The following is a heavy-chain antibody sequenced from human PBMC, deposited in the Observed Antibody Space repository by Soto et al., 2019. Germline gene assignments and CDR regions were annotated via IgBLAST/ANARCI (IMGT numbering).Heavy chain of an antibody. D-gene: IGHD3-22*01. Sequence: QVQLVQSGAEVKKPGSSVKVSCTASGDTFSSYAISWVRQAPGQGLEWMGGIIPIFGTANYAQKFQGRVTITADESTSTAYMELSSLRSEDPAVYYCARDGSGYRSRASPMDVWGQGTTVTVSS. V-gene: IGHV1-69*01. J-gene: IGHJ6*02. CDR2: IIPIFGTA. CDR3: ARDGSGYRSRASPMDV. CDR1: GDTFSSYA.